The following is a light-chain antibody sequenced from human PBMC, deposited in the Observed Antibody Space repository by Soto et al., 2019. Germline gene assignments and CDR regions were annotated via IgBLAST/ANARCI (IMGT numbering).Light chain of an antibody. CDR3: QQYENLPT. CDR2: DAS. J-gene: IGKJ5*01. CDR1: QNINHY. Sequence: EIQMTQSPSSLSASVGDRVTITFQASQNINHYLNVYQQKPGRAPKLLIYDASNLEAGVPSRFRGSGSGTDFTFTISRLQPEDIATYYCQQYENLPTFGQGTRLEIK. V-gene: IGKV1-33*01.